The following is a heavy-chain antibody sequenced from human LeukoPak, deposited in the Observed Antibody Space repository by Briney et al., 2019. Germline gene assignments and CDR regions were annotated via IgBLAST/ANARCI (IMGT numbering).Heavy chain of an antibody. Sequence: GGSLRLSCAASGFTITDHHMDWVRQAPGKGREWGGRSKTTKPNSCTTEYAASVKGRFTISRDDSKNSLYLQLNSLKTEDTAVYYCARVVTTGSGWYNFDKRGQGTLVTGSS. CDR3: ARVVTTGSGWYNFDK. V-gene: IGHV3-72*01. CDR1: GFTITDHH. J-gene: IGHJ4*01. D-gene: IGHD6-13*01. CDR2: SKTTKPNSCTT.